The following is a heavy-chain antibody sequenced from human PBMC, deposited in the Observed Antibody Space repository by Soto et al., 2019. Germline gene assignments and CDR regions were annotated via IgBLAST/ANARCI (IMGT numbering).Heavy chain of an antibody. J-gene: IGHJ3*01. V-gene: IGHV5-51*01. Sequence: PRESLQISCKGSGYTFTRNWIGWVRQMPGKGLEWMGIIFPIDSDTRYSPSSQGQVTISADNSISTAYLQWSSLKASDTAIYYCASPGGRDFNAFDFWCQGTLVTVSS. CDR1: GYTFTRNW. D-gene: IGHD2-21*02. CDR3: ASPGGRDFNAFDF. CDR2: IFPIDSDT.